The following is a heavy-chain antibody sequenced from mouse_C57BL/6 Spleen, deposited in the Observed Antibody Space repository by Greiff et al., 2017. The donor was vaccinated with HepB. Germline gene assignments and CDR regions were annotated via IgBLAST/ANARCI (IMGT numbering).Heavy chain of an antibody. CDR3: ARHGSSRDC. CDR2: IDPSDSYT. V-gene: IGHV1-50*01. CDR1: GYTFTSYW. J-gene: IGHJ2*01. Sequence: VKLQQPGAELVKPGASVKLSCKASGYTFTSYWMQWVKQRPGQGLEWIGEIDPSDSYTNYNQKFKGKATLTVDTSSSTAYMQLSSLTSEDSAVYYCARHGSSRDCWGEGTTLTVSS. D-gene: IGHD1-1*01.